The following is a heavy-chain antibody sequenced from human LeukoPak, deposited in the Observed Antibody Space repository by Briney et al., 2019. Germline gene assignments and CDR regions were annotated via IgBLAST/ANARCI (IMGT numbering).Heavy chain of an antibody. Sequence: SETLSLTCTVSGGSITNFYGGWIRQSPGKGLELIGYIYYSGTTNYSPSLKSRVSISVDTSKKQFSLKLSPVTAADTAVYYCARSPEGGFDIWGQGTMVTVSS. CDR3: ARSPEGGFDI. J-gene: IGHJ3*02. CDR1: GGSITNFY. D-gene: IGHD1-14*01. V-gene: IGHV4-59*01. CDR2: IYYSGTT.